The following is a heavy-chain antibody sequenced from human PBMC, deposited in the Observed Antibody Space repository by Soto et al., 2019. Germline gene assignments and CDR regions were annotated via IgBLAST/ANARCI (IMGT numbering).Heavy chain of an antibody. CDR1: GDSLSAGPYH. CDR2: VYNSGRT. CDR3: PRHPPYRPFDF. Sequence: QLQLQESGPGLVKPSETLSLTCSVSGDSLSAGPYHWGWIRQPPGKGLEWIGNVYNSGRTSSSPSLKSRVTISVATSKTQFSLRLTSVTAADTAVYFCPRHPPYRPFDFWGQGTLVTVSS. V-gene: IGHV4-39*01. D-gene: IGHD3-16*02. J-gene: IGHJ4*02.